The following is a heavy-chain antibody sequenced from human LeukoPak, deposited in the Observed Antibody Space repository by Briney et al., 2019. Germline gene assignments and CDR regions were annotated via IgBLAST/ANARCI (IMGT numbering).Heavy chain of an antibody. CDR3: AKDPYAILTGYRYYFGY. D-gene: IGHD3-9*01. CDR2: ISGSGGST. V-gene: IGHV3-23*01. CDR1: GFTFRSYA. J-gene: IGHJ4*02. Sequence: GGSLRLSCAASGFTFRSYAMSWVRQAPGKGLEWVSAISGSGGSTYYADSVKGRFTISRDNSKNTLYLQMNSLRAEDTAVYYCAKDPYAILTGYRYYFGYWGQGTLVTVSS.